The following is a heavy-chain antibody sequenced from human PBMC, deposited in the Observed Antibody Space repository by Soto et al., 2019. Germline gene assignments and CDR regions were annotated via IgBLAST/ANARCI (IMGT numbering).Heavy chain of an antibody. Sequence: TSETLSLTCTVSGGSISSSSYYWGWIRQPPRKGIEWIGRIYHSGSTNYNPSLKSRVTISEDTSKNQFSLKLSSVTAADTAVYYCARGLSRSTIAAAPPLSSPYFYWGQGTLVTVSS. J-gene: IGHJ4*02. CDR1: GGSISSSSYY. V-gene: IGHV4-39*07. CDR2: IYHSGST. D-gene: IGHD6-13*01. CDR3: ARGLSRSTIAAAPPLSSPYFY.